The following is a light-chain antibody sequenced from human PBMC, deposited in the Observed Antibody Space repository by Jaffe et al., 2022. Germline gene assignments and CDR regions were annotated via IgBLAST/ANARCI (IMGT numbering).Light chain of an antibody. J-gene: IGKJ4*01. Sequence: DIQMTQSPSSLSAFVGDRVTITCQASQDIRKFLNWYQQKPGRAPKLLIYEASNLETEQPSRFSGSGSGTHFTLTISSLQPDDIATYYCQQYDNLPLTFGGGTKVEIK. CDR1: QDIRKF. CDR3: QQYDNLPLT. V-gene: IGKV1-33*01. CDR2: EAS.